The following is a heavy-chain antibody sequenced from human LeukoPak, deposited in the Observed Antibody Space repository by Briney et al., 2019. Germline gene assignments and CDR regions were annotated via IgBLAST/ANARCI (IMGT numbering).Heavy chain of an antibody. CDR2: IGPNSGGT. J-gene: IGHJ4*02. V-gene: IGHV1-2*02. Sequence: TSLKVSCKAAVYTFTRYYMHWVGQAPRHGLEWMGWIGPNSGGTNYAQKHHARVTMTRDTSLSTAYMELRRLRSVDTAVYYCARAAAVRWANPNDMGYWGQGTLVTVSS. CDR3: ARAAAVRWANPNDMGY. CDR1: VYTFTRYY. D-gene: IGHD6-13*01.